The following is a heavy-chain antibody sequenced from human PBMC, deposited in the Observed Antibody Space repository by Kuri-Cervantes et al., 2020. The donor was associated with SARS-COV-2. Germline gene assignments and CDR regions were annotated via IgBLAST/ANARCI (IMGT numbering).Heavy chain of an antibody. J-gene: IGHJ6*03. Sequence: GESLKISCTVSGFSFSSYAMNWVRQAPGKGLEWVSAISGSGGSTYYADSVKGRFTISRDNSKNTLYLQMNSLRAEDTAVYYCAKDPRIAAPTYYYYYCMDVWGKGTTVTVSS. CDR3: AKDPRIAAPTYYYYYCMDV. CDR1: GFSFSSYA. CDR2: ISGSGGST. D-gene: IGHD6-6*01. V-gene: IGHV3-23*01.